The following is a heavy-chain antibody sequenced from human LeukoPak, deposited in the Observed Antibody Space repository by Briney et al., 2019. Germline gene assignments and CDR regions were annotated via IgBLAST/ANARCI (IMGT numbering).Heavy chain of an antibody. CDR2: IIPIFGTA. CDR3: ARENYYDGSGSPSASAPVDH. J-gene: IGHJ4*02. CDR1: GGTFSSYA. V-gene: IGHV1-69*13. D-gene: IGHD3-22*01. Sequence: SVKVSCKASGGTFSSYAISWVRQAPGQGLEWMGGIIPIFGTANYAQKFQGRVTITADESTSTAYMELSSLRSDDTAVYYCARENYYDGSGSPSASAPVDHWGQGTLVTVSS.